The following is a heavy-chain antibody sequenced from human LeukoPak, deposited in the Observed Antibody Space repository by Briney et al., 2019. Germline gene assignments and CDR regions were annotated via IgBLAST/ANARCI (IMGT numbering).Heavy chain of an antibody. D-gene: IGHD2-2*01. Sequence: PSETLSLTCTVSGGSISIYYWSWIRQPPGKGLEWIGYIYYSGSTNYNPSLKSRVTISVDTSKNQFSLKLGSVTAADTAVYYCERHIEYCSSTSCYAGFDPWGQGTLVTVSS. V-gene: IGHV4-59*08. CDR1: GGSISIYY. J-gene: IGHJ5*02. CDR3: ERHIEYCSSTSCYAGFDP. CDR2: IYYSGST.